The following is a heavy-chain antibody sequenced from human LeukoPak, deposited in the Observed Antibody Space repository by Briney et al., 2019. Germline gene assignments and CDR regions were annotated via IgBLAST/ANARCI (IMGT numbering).Heavy chain of an antibody. CDR3: ARGGLSGAFDI. Sequence: GGSLRLSCAASGFTFSNAWMSWVRQAPGKGLEWVGRIKSKTDGGTTDYAAPVKGRFTISRDNAKNSLYLQMNSLRAEDTAVYYCARGGLSGAFDIWGQGTMVTVSS. CDR2: IKSKTDGGTT. J-gene: IGHJ3*02. V-gene: IGHV3-15*01. CDR1: GFTFSNAW. D-gene: IGHD5/OR15-5a*01.